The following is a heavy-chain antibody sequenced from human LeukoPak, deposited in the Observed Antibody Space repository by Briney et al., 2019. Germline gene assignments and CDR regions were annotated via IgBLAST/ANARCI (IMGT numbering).Heavy chain of an antibody. J-gene: IGHJ4*02. Sequence: GGSLRLPCAASGFTFSSYGMHWVRQAPGKGLEWVAVISYDGSNKYYADSVKGRFTISRDNSKNTLYLQMNSLRAEDTAVYYCAKDIRQQLVLDLFDYWGQGTLVTVSS. CDR3: AKDIRQQLVLDLFDY. CDR1: GFTFSSYG. D-gene: IGHD6-13*01. V-gene: IGHV3-30*18. CDR2: ISYDGSNK.